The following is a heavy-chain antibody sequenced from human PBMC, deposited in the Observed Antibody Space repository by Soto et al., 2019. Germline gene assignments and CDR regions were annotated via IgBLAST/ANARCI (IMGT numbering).Heavy chain of an antibody. J-gene: IGHJ6*02. V-gene: IGHV4-34*01. Sequence: QVQLQQWGAGLLKPSETLSLTCAVYGGSFSGYYWSWIRQPPGKGLEWIGEMNHSGSTNYNPSLNSRVTISVDTSKNQFTLKLSSVTAADTSVYYCARGRYYYDISGYSYYYYGMDVWGQGITVTSSS. CDR1: GGSFSGYY. CDR2: MNHSGST. CDR3: ARGRYYYDISGYSYYYYGMDV. D-gene: IGHD3-22*01.